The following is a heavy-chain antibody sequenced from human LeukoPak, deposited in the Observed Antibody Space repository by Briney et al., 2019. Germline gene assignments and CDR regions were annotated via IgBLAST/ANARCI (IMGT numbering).Heavy chain of an antibody. CDR3: ARQSSGIAATDKIDY. V-gene: IGHV3-48*04. CDR1: GVTFSGYA. D-gene: IGHD6-13*01. CDR2: FTSMSRTI. J-gene: IGHJ4*02. Sequence: GGSLRLSCAASGVTFSGYAMTWVRQAPGKGLEWVSYFTSMSRTIYYADSVKGGFTISRDDAKKSLYLQMNSLRVEDTAIYYCARQSSGIAATDKIDYWGQGTLVTVSS.